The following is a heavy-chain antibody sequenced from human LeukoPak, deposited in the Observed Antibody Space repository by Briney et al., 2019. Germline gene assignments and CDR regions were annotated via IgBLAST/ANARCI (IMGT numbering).Heavy chain of an antibody. Sequence: GGSVKVSCKASGYTFTGYYMHWVRQAPGQGLEWMGWINPNSGGTNYAQKFQGRVTMTRDTSISTAYMELSRLRSDDTAVYYCARVGRFYDSSGYYSFLDYWGQGTLVTVSS. CDR3: ARVGRFYDSSGYYSFLDY. CDR1: GYTFTGYY. V-gene: IGHV1-2*02. D-gene: IGHD3-22*01. CDR2: INPNSGGT. J-gene: IGHJ4*02.